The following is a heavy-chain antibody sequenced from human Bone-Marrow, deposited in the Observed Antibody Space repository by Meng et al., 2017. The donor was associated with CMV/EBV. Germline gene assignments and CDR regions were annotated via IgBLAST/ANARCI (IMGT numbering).Heavy chain of an antibody. Sequence: GEARKISCAASGFTFDDYAMHWVRQAPGKGLEWGSLISWDGGSTYYADSVKGRFTISRDNSKNSLYLQMNSLRAEDTAVYYCARGKGWLQSSPAGYWGQGTLVTVSS. CDR1: GFTFDDYA. J-gene: IGHJ4*02. D-gene: IGHD5-24*01. V-gene: IGHV3-43D*03. CDR3: ARGKGWLQSSPAGY. CDR2: ISWDGGST.